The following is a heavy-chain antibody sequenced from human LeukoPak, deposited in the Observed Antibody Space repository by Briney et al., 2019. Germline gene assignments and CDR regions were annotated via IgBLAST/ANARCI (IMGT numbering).Heavy chain of an antibody. CDR3: ARRAWFYDSSGYCFDG. V-gene: IGHV4-59*01. Sequence: SETLSLTCTVSGGSISSYYWSWIRQPPGKGLECIGYIYYSGSTNYNPSLKSRVTISVDTSKNQFSLKLSSVTAADTAVYDCARRAWFYDSSGYCFDGRGQVALVTVSS. D-gene: IGHD3-22*01. J-gene: IGHJ4*02. CDR1: GGSISSYY. CDR2: IYYSGST.